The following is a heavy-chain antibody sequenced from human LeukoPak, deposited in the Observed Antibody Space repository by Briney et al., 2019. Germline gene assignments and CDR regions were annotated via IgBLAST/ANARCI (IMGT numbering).Heavy chain of an antibody. V-gene: IGHV1-18*03. Sequence: GASVKVSCKASGYTFTSYGISWVRQAPGQGLEWMGWISAYNGNTNYAQKLQGRVTITRDTSASTAYMELSSLRSEDMAVYYCARVAAARSYFDYWGQGTLVTVSS. CDR1: GYTFTSYG. CDR2: ISAYNGNT. CDR3: ARVAAARSYFDY. D-gene: IGHD6-6*01. J-gene: IGHJ4*02.